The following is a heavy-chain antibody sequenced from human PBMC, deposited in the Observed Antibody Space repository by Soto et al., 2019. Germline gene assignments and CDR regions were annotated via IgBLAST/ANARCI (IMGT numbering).Heavy chain of an antibody. CDR2: IYYTGHT. J-gene: IGHJ4*02. D-gene: IGHD6-13*01. CDR1: GDSISNSRFY. V-gene: IGHV4-39*02. CDR3: ARETSSWYVVFDY. Sequence: SETLSLTCSVSGDSISNSRFYWAWIRQPPGEGLEWIGSIYYTGHTNYNPSLKSRVTISVDTSKNQLSLKLTSVTAADTAVYYCARETSSWYVVFDYWGQGTQVTVSS.